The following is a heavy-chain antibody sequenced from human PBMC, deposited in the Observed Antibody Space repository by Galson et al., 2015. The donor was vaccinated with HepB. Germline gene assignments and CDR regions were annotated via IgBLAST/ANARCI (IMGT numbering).Heavy chain of an antibody. J-gene: IGHJ2*01. CDR2: ISSSSSTI. CDR3: ARHQSITMIVVAGYFDL. D-gene: IGHD3-22*01. V-gene: IGHV3-48*02. Sequence: SLRLSCAASGFTFSRYSMNWVRQAPGKGLEWVSYISSSSSTIYYADSVKGRFTISRDNAKNSLYLQMNSLRDEDTAVYYCARHQSITMIVVAGYFDLWGRGTLVTVSS. CDR1: GFTFSRYS.